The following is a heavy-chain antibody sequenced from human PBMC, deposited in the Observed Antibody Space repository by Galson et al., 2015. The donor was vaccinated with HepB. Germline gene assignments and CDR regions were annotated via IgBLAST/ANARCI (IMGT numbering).Heavy chain of an antibody. J-gene: IGHJ5*02. V-gene: IGHV1-69*13. CDR2: IIPIFGTA. Sequence: SVKVSCKASGGTFSNYAISWVRQAPGQGLEWVGGIIPIFGTATYAQKFQGRVTITADESTSTAYMELSSLRSEDTAVYYCARDKGYSGYVRTGWFFDPWGQGTPVTGSS. CDR3: ARDKGYSGYVRTGWFFDP. D-gene: IGHD5-12*01. CDR1: GGTFSNYA.